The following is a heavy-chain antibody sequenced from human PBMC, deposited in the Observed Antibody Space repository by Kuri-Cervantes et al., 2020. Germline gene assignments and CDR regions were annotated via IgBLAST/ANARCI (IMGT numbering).Heavy chain of an antibody. Sequence: GGSLRLSCAASGFTLSNYVMTWGRQDPGKGLEWVSTITASGDNTYYADSVKGRCTIYRDNAKNPLYLQMNSLRAEDTAVYYCARDDHDCSGYSDYWGQGTLVTVSS. D-gene: IGHD3-22*01. CDR3: ARDDHDCSGYSDY. CDR2: ITASGDNT. CDR1: GFTLSNYV. J-gene: IGHJ4*02. V-gene: IGHV3-23*01.